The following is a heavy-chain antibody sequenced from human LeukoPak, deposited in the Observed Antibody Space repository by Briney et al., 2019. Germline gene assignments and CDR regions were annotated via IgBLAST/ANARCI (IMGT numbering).Heavy chain of an antibody. CDR1: GGSVIGYF. CDR3: ARSPFGGVIVFDY. V-gene: IGHV4-59*02. Sequence: PSETLSLTCTVSGGSVIGYFWSWIRQPPGKGLEWIGYIYSTGSTVYNPSLKSRVTISVDTSKNQFSLKLSSVTAADTAVYYCARSPFGGVIVFDYWGQGTLVTVSS. CDR2: IYSTGST. J-gene: IGHJ4*02. D-gene: IGHD3-16*02.